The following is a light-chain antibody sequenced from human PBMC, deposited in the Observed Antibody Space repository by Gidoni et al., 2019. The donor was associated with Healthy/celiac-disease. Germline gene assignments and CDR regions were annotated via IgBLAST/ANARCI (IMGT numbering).Light chain of an antibody. CDR2: DDS. Sequence: SYVLTQPPSVSVAPGQTARIPCGGNNIGSKSVHWYQQKPGQAPVLVVYDDSDRPSGIPERFSGSNSGNTATLTISRDEAGDEADYYCQVWDSSSDHVVFGGGTKLTVL. J-gene: IGLJ2*01. CDR1: NIGSKS. CDR3: QVWDSSSDHVV. V-gene: IGLV3-21*02.